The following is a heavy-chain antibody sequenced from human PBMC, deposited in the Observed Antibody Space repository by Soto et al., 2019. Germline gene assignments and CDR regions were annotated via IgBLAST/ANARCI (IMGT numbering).Heavy chain of an antibody. CDR2: IYYSGST. CDR1: GGSVSSGSYY. V-gene: IGHV4-61*01. D-gene: IGHD6-19*01. CDR3: ARGDSSGWWRYY. J-gene: IGHJ4*02. Sequence: QVQLQESGPGLVKPSETLSLTCTVSGGSVSSGSYYWSWIRQPPGKGLEWIGYIYYSGSTNYNPSLKSRVTISVDTSKNQFSLKLSSVTAADTAVYYCARGDSSGWWRYYWGQGTLVTVSS.